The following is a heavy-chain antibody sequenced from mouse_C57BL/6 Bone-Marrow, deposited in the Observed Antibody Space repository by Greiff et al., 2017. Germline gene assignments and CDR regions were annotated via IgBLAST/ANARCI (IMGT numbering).Heavy chain of an antibody. J-gene: IGHJ4*01. Sequence: QVQLQQPGAELVKPGASVKMSCKASGYTFTSYWITWVKQRPGQGLEWIGDIYPGSGSTNYNEKFKSKATLTVDTSSSTAYMQLSSLTSEDAAVYYCARARHYYAMDYWGQGTSVTVSS. V-gene: IGHV1-55*01. CDR1: GYTFTSYW. CDR2: IYPGSGST. CDR3: ARARHYYAMDY.